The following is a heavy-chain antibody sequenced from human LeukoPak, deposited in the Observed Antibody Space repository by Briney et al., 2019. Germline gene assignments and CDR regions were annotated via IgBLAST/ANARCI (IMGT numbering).Heavy chain of an antibody. J-gene: IGHJ3*02. CDR1: GYTFSNYW. CDR3: ARRPPTVVTLSRDALHI. D-gene: IGHD4-23*01. Sequence: AESLKISCKGSGYTFSNYWIGWVRQMPGKGLEWMGIIYLADSDTTYSPSFRGQVTISADKSINTAYLQWSSLKASDTAMYYCARRPPTVVTLSRDALHIWGQGTTVTVSS. CDR2: IYLADSDT. V-gene: IGHV5-51*01.